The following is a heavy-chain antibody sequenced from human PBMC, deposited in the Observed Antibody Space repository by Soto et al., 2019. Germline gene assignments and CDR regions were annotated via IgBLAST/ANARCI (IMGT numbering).Heavy chain of an antibody. J-gene: IGHJ5*02. D-gene: IGHD3-22*01. CDR3: AKDMGDYYDSSGSWFDP. CDR2: ISGSGDNT. V-gene: IGHV3-23*01. Sequence: EVQLLESGGGLVQPGGSLRLSCAASGFTFSSYVMSWVRQAPGKGLEGVSGISGSGDNTYYADSVKGRFTISRDNSKNTLFLQMNSLRAEDTALYFCAKDMGDYYDSSGSWFDPWGQGTLVTVSS. CDR1: GFTFSSYV.